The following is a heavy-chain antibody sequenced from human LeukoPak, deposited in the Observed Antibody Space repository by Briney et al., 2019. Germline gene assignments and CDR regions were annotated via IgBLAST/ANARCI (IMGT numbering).Heavy chain of an antibody. J-gene: IGHJ4*02. V-gene: IGHV1-18*01. CDR3: ARDHPHDFCSGYSNFDY. Sequence: GASVKVSCKASGYTFTSYGISWVRQAPGQGLEWMGWISAYNGNTNYAQKLQGRVTMTTDTSTSTAYMELRSLRSDDTAVYYCARDHPHDFCSGYSNFDYWGQGTLVTVSS. CDR2: ISAYNGNT. D-gene: IGHD3-3*01. CDR1: GYTFTSYG.